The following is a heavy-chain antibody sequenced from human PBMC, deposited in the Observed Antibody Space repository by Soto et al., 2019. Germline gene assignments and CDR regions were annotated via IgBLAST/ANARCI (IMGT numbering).Heavy chain of an antibody. D-gene: IGHD2-21*02. J-gene: IGHJ6*02. CDR1: GFTFNTYW. Sequence: LRLSCAASGFTFNTYWMNWVRQVPGKGLVWVSRINSDGSDTTYADSVKGRFTISRDNAKNTLYLQMNSLRAEDTAVYYCARNGGDYHYYYAMDVWGQGTTVTVSS. V-gene: IGHV3-74*01. CDR2: INSDGSDT. CDR3: ARNGGDYHYYYAMDV.